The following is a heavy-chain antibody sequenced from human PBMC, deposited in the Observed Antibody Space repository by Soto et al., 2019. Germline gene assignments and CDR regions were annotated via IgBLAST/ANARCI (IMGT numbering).Heavy chain of an antibody. CDR1: GFTFSSYA. CDR3: AREQGDYIVVVPAAMVTDY. CDR2: ISYDGSNK. D-gene: IGHD2-2*01. Sequence: QPGGSLRLSFAASGFTFSSYAMHWVRQAPGKGLEWVAVISYDGSNKYYADSVKGRFTISRDNSKNTLYLQMNSLRAEDTAVYYCAREQGDYIVVVPAAMVTDYWGQGT. V-gene: IGHV3-30-3*01. J-gene: IGHJ4*02.